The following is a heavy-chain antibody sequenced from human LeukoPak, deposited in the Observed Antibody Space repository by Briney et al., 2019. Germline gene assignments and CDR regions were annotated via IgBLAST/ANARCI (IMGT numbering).Heavy chain of an antibody. CDR2: IYPGDYET. Sequence: GESLKISCEGSGYSFSNYWIGWVRQMPGKGLEWMGIIYPGDYETRYSPSFQGQVTISADKSISTAYLQWGSLKASDTAMYYCARSVAAAGPAFDYWGQGTLVTVSS. CDR3: ARSVAAAGPAFDY. D-gene: IGHD6-13*01. J-gene: IGHJ4*02. CDR1: GYSFSNYW. V-gene: IGHV5-51*01.